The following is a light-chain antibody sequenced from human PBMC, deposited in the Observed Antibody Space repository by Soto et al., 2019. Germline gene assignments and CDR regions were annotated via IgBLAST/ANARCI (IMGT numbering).Light chain of an antibody. CDR3: RLYFGGAVF. V-gene: IGLV7-43*01. J-gene: IGLJ2*01. CDR2: GTS. CDR1: TGAVTSGYY. Sequence: QAVVTQEPSLTVSPGGTVTLTCGSSTGAVTSGYYPNWFQQKPGQAPRALIYGTSSKHSWTPARFSGSLLGGKAALTVSGVRRGAGAEYSRRLYFGGAVFFAGGTKLPAL.